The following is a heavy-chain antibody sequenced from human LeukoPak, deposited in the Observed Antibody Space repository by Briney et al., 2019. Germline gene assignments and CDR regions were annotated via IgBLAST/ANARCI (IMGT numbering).Heavy chain of an antibody. D-gene: IGHD4-23*01. CDR2: IYDSGNT. V-gene: IGHV4-30-2*01. CDR3: ARGGGNPSYFAY. J-gene: IGHJ4*02. Sequence: PSQTLSLTCDVSSGSISSGGYSWSWIRQPPGKGLEWIGYIYDSGNTYYNPSLKSRVTISVDRSKNQFSLKLSSVTAADTAVYYCARGGGNPSYFAYWGQGTQVTDSS. CDR1: SGSISSGGYS.